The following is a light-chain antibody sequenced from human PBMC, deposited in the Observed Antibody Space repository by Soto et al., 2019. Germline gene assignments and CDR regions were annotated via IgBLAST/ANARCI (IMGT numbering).Light chain of an antibody. V-gene: IGKV3-20*01. Sequence: EIVLTQSPGTLSLSPGESATLSCRASQSASSSSYLAWYQQKPGQAPRLLIYGASSRATGIPDRFSGSGSGTDFTLTIGRLEPEDSAVYYCQEYGSSRTFGQGTKVEIK. J-gene: IGKJ1*01. CDR1: QSASSSSY. CDR2: GAS. CDR3: QEYGSSRT.